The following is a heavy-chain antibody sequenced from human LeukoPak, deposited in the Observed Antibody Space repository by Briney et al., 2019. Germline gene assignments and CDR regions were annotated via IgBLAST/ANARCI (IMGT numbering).Heavy chain of an antibody. CDR1: GYTFTSYA. CDR3: ARGGSRDGYNTRFDY. CDR2: INAGNGNT. J-gene: IGHJ4*02. D-gene: IGHD5-24*01. Sequence: GASVKVSCKASGYTFTSYAMHWVRQAPGQRLEWMGWINAGNGNTKYSQKFQGRVTITRDTSASTAYMELSSLRSEDTAVYYCARGGSRDGYNTRFDYWGQGTLVTVSS. V-gene: IGHV1-3*01.